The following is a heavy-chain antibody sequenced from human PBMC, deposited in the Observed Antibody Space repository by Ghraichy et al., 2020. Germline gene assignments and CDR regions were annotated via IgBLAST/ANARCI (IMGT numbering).Heavy chain of an antibody. D-gene: IGHD4-17*01. CDR1: GFTFSSYG. Sequence: GGSLRLSCAASGFTFSSYGMHWVRQAPGKGLEWVAVISYDGSNKYYADSVKGRFTISRDNSKNTLYLQMNSLRAEDTAVYYCAKGLHRTKTTVTTAFDYWGQGTLVTVSS. CDR3: AKGLHRTKTTVTTAFDY. V-gene: IGHV3-30*18. CDR2: ISYDGSNK. J-gene: IGHJ4*02.